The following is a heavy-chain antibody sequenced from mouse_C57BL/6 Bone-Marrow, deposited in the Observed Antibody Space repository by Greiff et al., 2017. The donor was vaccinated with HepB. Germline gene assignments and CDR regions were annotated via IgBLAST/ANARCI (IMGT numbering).Heavy chain of an antibody. Sequence: QVQLKQPGAELVKPGDSVKLSCKATGYNFTSYWMHWVKQRPGRGLEWIGRIDRNGGGTKYKEKFKSKATLTVDKTSSTAYMQLSSLTSEDAAVYCCANDDGYQAGFAYWGQGTLVTVSA. D-gene: IGHD2-3*01. V-gene: IGHV1-72*01. CDR1: GYNFTSYW. CDR3: ANDDGYQAGFAY. J-gene: IGHJ3*01. CDR2: IDRNGGGT.